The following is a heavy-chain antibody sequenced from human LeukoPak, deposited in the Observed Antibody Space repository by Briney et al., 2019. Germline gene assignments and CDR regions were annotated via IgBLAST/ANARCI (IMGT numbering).Heavy chain of an antibody. CDR3: ARARYCSSTSCYGFDY. CDR1: GYSFTGYY. Sequence: ASVKVSCKASGYSFTGYYMHWVRQAPGQGLEWMGWINSKSGGTNYAQKFQGRVTMTRDTSISTAYMELSRLRSDDTAVYYWARARYCSSTSCYGFDYWGQGTLVTVSS. J-gene: IGHJ4*02. V-gene: IGHV1-2*02. CDR2: INSKSGGT. D-gene: IGHD2-2*01.